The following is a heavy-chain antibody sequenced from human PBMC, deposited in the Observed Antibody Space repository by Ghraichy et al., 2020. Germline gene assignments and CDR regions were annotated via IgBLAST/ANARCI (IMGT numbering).Heavy chain of an antibody. CDR1: GFRFSSYE. CDR2: ISNSGNTI. Sequence: WGSLRLSCAASGFRFSSYEMNWVRQAPGKGLEWVAYISNSGNTIHYADSVKGRFTISRYNAKNSLYLQMNSLRAEDTAVYFCALLAAAGTFYWLPHYYYDMYDWGQGTTVAGSS. J-gene: IGHJ6*02. D-gene: IGHD6-13*01. V-gene: IGHV3-48*03. CDR3: ALLAAAGTFYWLPHYYYDMYD.